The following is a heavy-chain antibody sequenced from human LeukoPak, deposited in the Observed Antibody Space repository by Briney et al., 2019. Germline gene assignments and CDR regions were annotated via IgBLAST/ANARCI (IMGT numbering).Heavy chain of an antibody. D-gene: IGHD2-15*01. CDR2: IYYSGST. CDR3: ARHRNSGGTDAFDI. CDR1: GGSIISYY. J-gene: IGHJ3*02. V-gene: IGHV4-59*08. Sequence: PSETLSLTCTVSGGSIISYYWSWIRQPPGKGLEWIGYIYYSGSTNYNPSLKSRVTISVDTSKNQFSLKLSSVTAADTAVYYCARHRNSGGTDAFDILGQGTMVTVSS.